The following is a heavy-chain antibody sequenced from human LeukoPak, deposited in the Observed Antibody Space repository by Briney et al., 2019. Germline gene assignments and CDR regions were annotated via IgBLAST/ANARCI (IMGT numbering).Heavy chain of an antibody. J-gene: IGHJ5*02. CDR3: ARDERYWFDP. V-gene: IGHV3-13*01. CDR2: IGTAGEI. CDR1: GFTFSSYD. Sequence: GGSLRLSCAASGFTFSSYDIHWVRQATGKGLEWVSGIGTAGEIYYPGSVKGRFTISRENAKNSLYLQMNSLRAEDTAVYYCARDERYWFDPWGQGTLVTVSS.